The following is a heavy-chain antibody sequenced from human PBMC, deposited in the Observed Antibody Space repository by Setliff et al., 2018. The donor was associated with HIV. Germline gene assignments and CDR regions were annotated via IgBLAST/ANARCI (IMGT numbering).Heavy chain of an antibody. CDR1: GYNFVDYS. J-gene: IGHJ4*02. CDR3: ARPRGNDYAGSGFDN. V-gene: IGHV5-51*01. CDR2: IYPVDSET. D-gene: IGHD2-2*01. Sequence: GESLKISCQGSGYNFVDYSIAWVRQVPGKGLEWMGIIYPVDSETRYSPSFQGQVTISADKSINTAYLQWTTLKASDSAMYYCARPRGNDYAGSGFDNWVQGTLVTVSS.